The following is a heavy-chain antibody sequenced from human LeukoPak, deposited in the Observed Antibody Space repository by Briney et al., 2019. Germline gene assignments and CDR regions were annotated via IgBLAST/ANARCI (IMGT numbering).Heavy chain of an antibody. D-gene: IGHD3-22*01. CDR1: GGSISSYY. Sequence: SETLSLTCTVSGGSISSYYWSWIRQPPGKGLEWIGYIYYSGSTNYNPSLKSRVTISVDTSKNQFSLKLSSVTAADTAVYYCARQGYYYDSIGMPRNYYSDYWGQGTLVTVSS. CDR2: IYYSGST. CDR3: ARQGYYYDSIGMPRNYYSDY. V-gene: IGHV4-59*08. J-gene: IGHJ4*02.